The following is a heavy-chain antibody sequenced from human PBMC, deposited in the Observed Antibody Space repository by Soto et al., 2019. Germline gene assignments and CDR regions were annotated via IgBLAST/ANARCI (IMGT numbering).Heavy chain of an antibody. J-gene: IGHJ4*02. Sequence: EVQLVESGGGLVQPGGSLRLSCAASGFTFSGYWMHWVRQAPGKGLVWVSRIKSDGSTTNYADSVKGRFTISRDNAKNTLFLQMTSLRAEETAVYYCARGGGVTGGDYWGQGTLVTVSS. CDR2: IKSDGSTT. CDR3: ARGGGVTGGDY. D-gene: IGHD3-16*01. V-gene: IGHV3-74*01. CDR1: GFTFSGYW.